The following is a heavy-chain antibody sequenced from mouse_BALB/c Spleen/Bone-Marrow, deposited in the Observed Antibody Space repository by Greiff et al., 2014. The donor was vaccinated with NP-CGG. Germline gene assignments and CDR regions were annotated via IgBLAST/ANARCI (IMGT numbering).Heavy chain of an antibody. V-gene: IGHV1-15*01. J-gene: IGHJ3*01. CDR2: IDPETGGT. CDR1: GYTFTDYE. D-gene: IGHD3-2*01. Sequence: QVQLQQPGAELVRPGASVTLSCKASGYTFTDYEMHWLKQTPVHGLEWIGAIDPETGGTAYNQKFKGRATLTTDKSSSTAYMELRGLTSEDSAVYYCTRLDSSGYGAYWGQGTLVTVSA. CDR3: TRLDSSGYGAY.